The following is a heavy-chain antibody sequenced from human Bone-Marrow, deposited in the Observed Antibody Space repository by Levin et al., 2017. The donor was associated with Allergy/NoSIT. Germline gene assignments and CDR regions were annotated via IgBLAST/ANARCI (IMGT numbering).Heavy chain of an antibody. V-gene: IGHV4-59*12. Sequence: SQTLSLTCTVSGASISNYYWSWIRQPPGKGLEWIGYIYYSGTTNYNPSLKSRVTILLDTSKNQFSLRLTSVTAADTAVYYCAREVTSPWYRDLWGRGTLVTVSS. J-gene: IGHJ2*01. CDR1: GASISNYY. D-gene: IGHD2-21*02. CDR3: AREVTSPWYRDL. CDR2: IYYSGTT.